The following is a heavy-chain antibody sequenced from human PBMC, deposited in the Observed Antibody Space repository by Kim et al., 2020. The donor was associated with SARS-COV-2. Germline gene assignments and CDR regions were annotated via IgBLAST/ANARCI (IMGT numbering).Heavy chain of an antibody. V-gene: IGHV7-4-1*02. CDR2: INTNTGNP. J-gene: IGHJ5*02. Sequence: ASVKVSCKASGYTFTSYAMNWVRQAPGQGLEWMGWINTNTGNPTYAQGFTGRFVFSLDTSVSTAYLQISSLKAEDTAVYYCARDLSPFSGGELYWFDPWGQGTLVTVSS. CDR1: GYTFTSYA. D-gene: IGHD3-10*01. CDR3: ARDLSPFSGGELYWFDP.